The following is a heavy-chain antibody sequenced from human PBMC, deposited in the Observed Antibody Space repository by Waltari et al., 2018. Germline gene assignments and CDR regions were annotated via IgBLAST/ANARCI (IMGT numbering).Heavy chain of an antibody. CDR3: ARERGERDGYNYYWYFDL. Sequence: QVQLQESGPGLVKPSQTLSLTCTVSGGSISSGSYYWSWIRQPAGKGLEWIGRIYTSGSTNYNPSLKSRVTISVDTSKNQFSLKLSSVTAADTAVYYCARERGERDGYNYYWYFDLWGRGTLVTVSS. CDR2: IYTSGST. D-gene: IGHD5-12*01. J-gene: IGHJ2*01. CDR1: GGSISSGSYY. V-gene: IGHV4-61*02.